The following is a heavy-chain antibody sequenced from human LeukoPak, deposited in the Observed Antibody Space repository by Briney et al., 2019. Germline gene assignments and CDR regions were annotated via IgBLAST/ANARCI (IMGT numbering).Heavy chain of an antibody. J-gene: IGHJ5*02. CDR2: ISYDGSNK. Sequence: PGGSLRLSCAASGFTFSSYAMHWVRQAPGKGLEWVAVISYDGSNKYYADSVKGRFTISRDNSKNTLYLQMNGLRAEDTAVYYCARRWFDPWGQGTLVTVSS. V-gene: IGHV3-30-3*01. CDR3: ARRWFDP. CDR1: GFTFSSYA.